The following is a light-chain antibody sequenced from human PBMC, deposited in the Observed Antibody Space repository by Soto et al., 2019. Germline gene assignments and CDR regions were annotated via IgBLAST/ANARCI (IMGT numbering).Light chain of an antibody. CDR1: SSDVGGYNY. J-gene: IGLJ2*01. Sequence: QSALTQPASVSGSPGQSITISCTGTSSDVGGYNYVSWYQQHPGKAPKLMIYDVSNRPSGVSNRFSGSKSGNTASLTISGLQAEDEDDYYCSSYTSGSTLVVFGGGTQLTVL. V-gene: IGLV2-14*01. CDR2: DVS. CDR3: SSYTSGSTLVV.